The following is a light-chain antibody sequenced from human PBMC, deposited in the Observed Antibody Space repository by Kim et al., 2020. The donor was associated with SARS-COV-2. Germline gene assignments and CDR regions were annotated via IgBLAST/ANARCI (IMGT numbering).Light chain of an antibody. V-gene: IGKV1-27*01. CDR3: QNYNSAPLT. CDR1: QGISNY. Sequence: ASVGDSVTITCRASQGISNYLVWYQQRPGNVPKLLIYAASTLQSGVPSRFSGSGSGTDFTLTISSLQPEDVATYYCQNYNSAPLTFGGGTKVDIK. J-gene: IGKJ4*01. CDR2: AAS.